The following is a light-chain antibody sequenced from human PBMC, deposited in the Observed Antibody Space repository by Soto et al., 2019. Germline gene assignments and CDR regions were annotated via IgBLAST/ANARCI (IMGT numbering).Light chain of an antibody. Sequence: QSALTQPPSASGSPGQSVTISCTGTSDDVGGYNYVSWYQQYPGKAPKLMIYEVNKRPSGVPDRFSGSKSGHTASLTVSGLQAEDEADYYCSSHAGSNPVVFGGGTKLTVL. CDR1: SDDVGGYNY. CDR3: SSHAGSNPVV. CDR2: EVN. J-gene: IGLJ2*01. V-gene: IGLV2-8*01.